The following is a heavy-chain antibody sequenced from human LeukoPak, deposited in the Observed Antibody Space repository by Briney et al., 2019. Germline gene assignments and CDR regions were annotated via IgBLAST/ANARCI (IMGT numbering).Heavy chain of an antibody. J-gene: IGHJ3*02. CDR2: ISSSSSYI. D-gene: IGHD2-15*01. Sequence: PGGSLRLSCAASGFTFSSYSMNWVRQAPGKGLEWVSSISSSSSYIYYADSVKGRFTISRDNAKNSLYLQMNSLRAEDTAVYYCARDGHRGWPRDFDIWGQGTMVTVSS. V-gene: IGHV3-21*01. CDR1: GFTFSSYS. CDR3: ARDGHRGWPRDFDI.